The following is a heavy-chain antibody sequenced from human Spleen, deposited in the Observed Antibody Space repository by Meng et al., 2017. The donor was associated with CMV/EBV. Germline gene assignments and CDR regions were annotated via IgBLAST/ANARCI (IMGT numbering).Heavy chain of an antibody. D-gene: IGHD1-26*01. Sequence: CAASGFTFSRYAVSWVRQAPGKGLEWVSSLSGSGVSTWYADSVQGRFTISRDNSKSTLYLQMDSLRAEDTAVYYCAKDDPWDGADYWGQGTLVTVSS. CDR2: LSGSGVST. V-gene: IGHV3-23*01. CDR3: AKDDPWDGADY. J-gene: IGHJ4*02. CDR1: GFTFSRYA.